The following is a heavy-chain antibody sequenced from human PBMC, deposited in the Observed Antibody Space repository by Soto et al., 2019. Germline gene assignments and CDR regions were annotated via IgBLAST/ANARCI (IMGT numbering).Heavy chain of an antibody. CDR2: IWYDGSNK. V-gene: IGHV3-33*01. CDR3: ARESTAMARGYFDY. Sequence: VGSLRLSCAASGFTFSSYGMHWVRQAPGKGLEWVAVIWYDGSNKYYEDSVKGRFTISRDNSKNTLYLQMNSLRAEDTAVYYCARESTAMARGYFDYWGQGTLVTVSS. J-gene: IGHJ4*02. CDR1: GFTFSSYG. D-gene: IGHD5-18*01.